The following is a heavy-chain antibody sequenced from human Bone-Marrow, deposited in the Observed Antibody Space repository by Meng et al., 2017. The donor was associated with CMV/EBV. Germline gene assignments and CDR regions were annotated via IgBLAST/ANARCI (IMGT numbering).Heavy chain of an antibody. V-gene: IGHV3-66*02. CDR3: ARAAAGYYCGLDV. D-gene: IGHD6-13*01. CDR2: IYSGGST. Sequence: GESLKISCAASGFTVSNNYMNWVRQAPGKGLEWVSVIYSGGSTYYADSVKGRFTISRDNSKNTLYLQMNSLRAEDTAVYYCARAAAGYYCGLDVWGQGTTVTVSS. J-gene: IGHJ6*02. CDR1: GFTVSNNY.